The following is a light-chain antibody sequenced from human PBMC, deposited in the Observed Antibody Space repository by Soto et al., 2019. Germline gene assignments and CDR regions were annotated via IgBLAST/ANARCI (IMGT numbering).Light chain of an antibody. CDR1: QSVTGTN. Sequence: EIVLTQSPVTLSSSPGEGATLSCRASQSVTGTNLAWYQQRAGQAPRLLIYDAVRRATGIPDRFSGSGSGTDFTLTISRLEPEDFAVYYCHQYGSSLGTFGQGTKVEI. CDR3: HQYGSSLGT. V-gene: IGKV3-20*01. CDR2: DAV. J-gene: IGKJ2*01.